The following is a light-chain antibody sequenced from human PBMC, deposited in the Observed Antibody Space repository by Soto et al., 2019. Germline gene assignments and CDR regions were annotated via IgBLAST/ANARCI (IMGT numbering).Light chain of an antibody. CDR1: QSISSW. Sequence: DIQMTQSPSTLSASVGDRVTITCRASQSISSWLAWYHQKPGKAPKLLIYDASSLDSGVPSRFSGSGSGTEFTLTISSLQPDDFATYYCQQYNSYSQTFGQGTRLEIK. CDR3: QQYNSYSQT. CDR2: DAS. V-gene: IGKV1-5*01. J-gene: IGKJ5*01.